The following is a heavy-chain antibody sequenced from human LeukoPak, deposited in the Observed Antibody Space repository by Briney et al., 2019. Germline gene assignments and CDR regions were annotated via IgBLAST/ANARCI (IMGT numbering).Heavy chain of an antibody. V-gene: IGHV4-4*07. CDR3: ASTLYYYDSSGYSLIDY. CDR1: GGSISSYY. D-gene: IGHD3-22*01. CDR2: IYTSGST. J-gene: IGHJ4*02. Sequence: SETLSLTCTVSGGSISSYYWSWIRQPAGKGLEWIGRIYTSGSTNYNPSLKSRVTMSVDTSKNQFPLKLSSVTAADTAVYYCASTLYYYDSSGYSLIDYWGQGTLVTVSS.